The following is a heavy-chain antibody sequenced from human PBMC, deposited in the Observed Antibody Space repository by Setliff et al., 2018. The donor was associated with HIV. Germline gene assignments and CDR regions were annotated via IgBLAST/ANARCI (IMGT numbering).Heavy chain of an antibody. CDR2: IIPIVDIA. D-gene: IGHD1-26*01. J-gene: IGHJ4*02. V-gene: IGHV1-69*10. Sequence: VASVKVSCKASGGTFSSYAISWVRQAPGQGLEWMGGIIPIVDIAKYAQKFQDRVTITADKSTSTAFMELSSLRSEDTAVYYCARGAYRRRDGGTYFYQFDFWGRGTLVTVS. CDR3: ARGAYRRRDGGTYFYQFDF. CDR1: GGTFSSYA.